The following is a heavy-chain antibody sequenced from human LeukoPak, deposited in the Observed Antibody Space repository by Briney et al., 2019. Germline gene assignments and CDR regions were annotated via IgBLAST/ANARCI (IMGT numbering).Heavy chain of an antibody. J-gene: IGHJ4*02. V-gene: IGHV3-23*01. Sequence: GGSLRLSCAASGFTLRSYDLSWVRQAPGKGLEWVAATSGSGVNSYYADSVRGRFTISRDNSQNTLYLQMDSLRAEDTALYYCAKEYSGYDFDYWGQGTLVTVSS. CDR2: TSGSGVNS. CDR3: AKEYSGYDFDY. CDR1: GFTLRSYD. D-gene: IGHD5-12*01.